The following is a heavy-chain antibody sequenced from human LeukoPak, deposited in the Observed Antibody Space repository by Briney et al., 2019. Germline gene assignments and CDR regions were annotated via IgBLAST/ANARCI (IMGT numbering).Heavy chain of an antibody. CDR2: TYYRSKWYN. D-gene: IGHD6-6*01. CDR3: ARDKQLQAYFAY. CDR1: GDSVSSNSAA. Sequence: SQTLSLTCAISGDSVSSNSAAWNWIRQSPSRGLEWPGRTYYRSKWYNDYAVSVKSRITINPDTSKNQFSLQLNSGTPEDTAVSYCARDKQLQAYFAYWGQGTLVTVSS. J-gene: IGHJ4*02. V-gene: IGHV6-1*01.